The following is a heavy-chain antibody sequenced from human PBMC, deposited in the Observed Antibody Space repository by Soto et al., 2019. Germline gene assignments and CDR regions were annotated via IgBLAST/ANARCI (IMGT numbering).Heavy chain of an antibody. CDR3: ARVASSGYSTFDY. CDR2: ISAYNGYT. D-gene: IGHD3-22*01. J-gene: IGHJ4*02. CDR1: GYTFTSYG. Sequence: QVQLVQSGAEVKKPGASVKVSCKASGYTFTSYGITWVRQAPGQGLEWMGWISAYNGYTDYAQNLQGRVTMTTDTTTSTVYMDLRSLRFDDTAVYYCARVASSGYSTFDYWGQGTIVTVSS. V-gene: IGHV1-18*01.